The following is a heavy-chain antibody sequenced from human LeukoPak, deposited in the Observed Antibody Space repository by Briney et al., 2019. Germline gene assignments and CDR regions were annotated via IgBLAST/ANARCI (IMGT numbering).Heavy chain of an antibody. V-gene: IGHV4-59*02. Sequence: SETLSLTCTVSGDSVSSYYWSWIRQPPGKGLEWIGYIHYSGSTNYNPSLKSRVTISVDTSKNQFSLKLSSVTAADTAVYYCARGFAYGDTGSFDYWGQGTLVTVSS. CDR2: IHYSGST. CDR3: ARGFAYGDTGSFDY. J-gene: IGHJ4*02. D-gene: IGHD4-17*01. CDR1: GDSVSSYY.